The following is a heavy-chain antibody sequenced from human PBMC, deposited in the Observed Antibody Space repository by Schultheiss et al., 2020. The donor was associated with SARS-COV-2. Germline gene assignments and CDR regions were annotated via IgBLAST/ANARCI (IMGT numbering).Heavy chain of an antibody. CDR2: IIPIFVTA. J-gene: IGHJ4*02. D-gene: IGHD6-6*01. CDR1: GGTFSSYA. V-gene: IGHV1-69*13. Sequence: SVKVSCKASGGTFSSYAISWVRQAPGQGLEWMGGIIPIFVTANYAQKFQGRVTITADESTSTAYMELSSLRSEDTAVYYCARVRVAGIAARRDAFDIWGQGTLVTVSS. CDR3: ARVRVAGIAARRDAFDI.